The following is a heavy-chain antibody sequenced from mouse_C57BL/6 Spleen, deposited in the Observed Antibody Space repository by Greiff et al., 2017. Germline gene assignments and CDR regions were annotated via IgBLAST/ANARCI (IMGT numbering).Heavy chain of an antibody. CDR3: ACATLRGAIDY. CDR1: GYSITSGYY. D-gene: IGHD6-1*01. CDR2: ISYDGSN. J-gene: IGHJ4*01. V-gene: IGHV3-6*01. Sequence: DVKLQESGPGLVKPSQSLSLTCSVTGYSITSGYYWNWIRQFPGNKLEWMGYISYDGSNNYNPSLKNRNPITRDTSKNQFFLKLNSVTTSDTASCYSACATLRGAIDYWGQGTSVTVSS.